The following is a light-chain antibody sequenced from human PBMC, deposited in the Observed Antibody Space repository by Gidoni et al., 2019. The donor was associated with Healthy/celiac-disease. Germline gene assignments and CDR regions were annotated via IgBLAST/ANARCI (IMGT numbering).Light chain of an antibody. V-gene: IGKV1-39*01. CDR2: AAA. CDR3: QQTYSTPRT. J-gene: IGKJ2*01. Sequence: DIQMTQSPSSLSASVGDRVTITCRASQRISGYLNWYQQNRGKAPKLLIYAAASLQSGVPSRFSGSGSGTDFTLTISSLQPDDFATYYCQQTYSTPRTFGQETKLEIK. CDR1: QRISGY.